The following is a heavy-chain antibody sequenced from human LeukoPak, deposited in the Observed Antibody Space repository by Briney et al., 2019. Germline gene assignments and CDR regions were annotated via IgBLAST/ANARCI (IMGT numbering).Heavy chain of an antibody. D-gene: IGHD6-19*01. CDR3: AKDRWSVAVAGYFDY. CDR2: ISYDGSNK. V-gene: IGHV3-30*18. Sequence: PGGSLRLSCAASGSTFSNYGIHWVRQAPGKGLEWVAVISYDGSNKNYADSVKGRFTISRDNSKNTLYLQMNSLRAEDTAVYYCAKDRWSVAVAGYFDYWGQGTLVTVSS. J-gene: IGHJ4*02. CDR1: GSTFSNYG.